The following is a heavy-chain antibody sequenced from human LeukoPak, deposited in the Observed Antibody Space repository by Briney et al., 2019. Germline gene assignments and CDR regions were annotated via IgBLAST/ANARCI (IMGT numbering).Heavy chain of an antibody. CDR1: GGTFSSYA. CDR2: IIPIFGTA. CDR3: ARIYYDSSGYYDGYYYYYGMDV. D-gene: IGHD3-22*01. V-gene: IGHV1-69*13. J-gene: IGHJ6*02. Sequence: SVKVSCKASGGTFSSYAISWVRQAPGQGLEWMGGIIPIFGTANYAQKFQGRVTITADESTSTAYMELSSLRSEDTAVYYCARIYYDSSGYYDGYYYYYGMDVWGQGTTVTVSS.